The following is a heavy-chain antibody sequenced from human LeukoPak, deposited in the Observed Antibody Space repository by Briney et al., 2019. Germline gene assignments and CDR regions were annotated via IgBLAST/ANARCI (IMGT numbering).Heavy chain of an antibody. J-gene: IGHJ3*02. CDR2: ISNSGSST. CDR3: ANLVTARVIGDAFDI. V-gene: IGHV3-48*01. Sequence: GGSLRLSCAASGFTFSSYHINWVRQAPGKGLEWVSYISNSGSSTNYADSVKGRFTISRDNAKNSLYLQMNSLRAEDTAVYYCANLVTARVIGDAFDIWGQGTMVTVSS. D-gene: IGHD2-21*02. CDR1: GFTFSSYH.